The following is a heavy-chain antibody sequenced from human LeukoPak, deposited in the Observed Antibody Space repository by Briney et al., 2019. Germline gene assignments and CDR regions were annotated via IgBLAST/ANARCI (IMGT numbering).Heavy chain of an antibody. D-gene: IGHD3-22*01. Sequence: SVKVSCKASGGTFSSYAISWVRQAPGQGLEWMGGIIPIFGTANYAQKFQGRVTITADESTSTAYMELSSLRSEDTAVYYCARLGPFYDSSGYGEYNWFDPWGQGALVTVSS. J-gene: IGHJ5*02. CDR2: IIPIFGTA. V-gene: IGHV1-69*13. CDR1: GGTFSSYA. CDR3: ARLGPFYDSSGYGEYNWFDP.